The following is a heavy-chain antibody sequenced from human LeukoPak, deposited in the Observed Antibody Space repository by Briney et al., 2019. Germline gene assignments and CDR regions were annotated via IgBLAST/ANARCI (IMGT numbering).Heavy chain of an antibody. V-gene: IGHV3-48*03. CDR1: GFTFSNDE. D-gene: IGHD6-6*01. CDR2: ISSSGSTI. J-gene: IGHJ6*02. Sequence: PGGSLRLSCAASGFTFSNDEMNWVRQAPGKGLEWVSYISSSGSTIYYADSVKGRFTISRDNAKNSLYLQMNSLRAEDTAVYFCPRVYSSSSGKGMDVWGQGTTVTVSS. CDR3: PRVYSSSSGKGMDV.